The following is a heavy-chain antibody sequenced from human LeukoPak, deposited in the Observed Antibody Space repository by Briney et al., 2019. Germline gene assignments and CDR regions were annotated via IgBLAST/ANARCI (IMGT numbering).Heavy chain of an antibody. D-gene: IGHD3-22*01. V-gene: IGHV3-23*01. CDR2: ISGSGGST. CDR3: AKDSWSTDSSGYYGY. Sequence: GGSLRLSCAASGFTFSSYAMSWVRQAPGKGLDWVSAISGSGGSTYYADSVKGRFTISRDNSKNTLYLQMNSLRAEDTAVYYCAKDSWSTDSSGYYGYWGQGTLVTVSS. J-gene: IGHJ4*02. CDR1: GFTFSSYA.